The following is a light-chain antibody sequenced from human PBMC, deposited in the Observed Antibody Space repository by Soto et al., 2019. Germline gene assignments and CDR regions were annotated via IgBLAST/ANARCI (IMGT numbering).Light chain of an antibody. J-gene: IGLJ1*01. CDR1: SGDVGGYNY. CDR3: SSSTYV. V-gene: IGLV2-14*01. Sequence: QSALTQPASVSGSPGQSITISCTGTSGDVGGYNYVSWYQQHPGKAPKLMIYDVSNRPSGVSNRFSGSKSGNTASLTISGLQAEDDADSYTSSSTYVFGTGTKLTVL. CDR2: DVS.